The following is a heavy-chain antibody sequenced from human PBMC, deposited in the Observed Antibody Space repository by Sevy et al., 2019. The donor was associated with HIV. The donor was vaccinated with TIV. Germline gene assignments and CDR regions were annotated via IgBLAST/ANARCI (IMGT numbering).Heavy chain of an antibody. V-gene: IGHV3-7*01. Sequence: GGSLRLSCAASEFTFSIYWMTWVRQAPGKGLEWVASIKQDGSEKYYVYSVNGRFTISRDNAKNSLYLQMVSLRAEDTAVYYCVSGGRLPLGYCSGGSCCGYYYGMDVWGQGTTVTVSS. CDR2: IKQDGSEK. CDR3: VSGGRLPLGYCSGGSCCGYYYGMDV. CDR1: EFTFSIYW. J-gene: IGHJ6*02. D-gene: IGHD2-15*01.